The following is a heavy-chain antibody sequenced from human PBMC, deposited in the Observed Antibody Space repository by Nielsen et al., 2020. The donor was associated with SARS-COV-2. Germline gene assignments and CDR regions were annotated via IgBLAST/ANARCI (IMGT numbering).Heavy chain of an antibody. CDR2: ISGSGDDT. V-gene: IGHV3-23*01. J-gene: IGHJ6*03. CDR3: AKQIAATAAYYMDV. D-gene: IGHD6-13*01. CDR1: GFTFSDYY. Sequence: GGSLRLSCAVSGFTFSDYYMSWVRQAPGKGLEWVAGISGSGDDTNYADFVKGRFTISRDNSKSSVDLQLDSLTVEDTAVYYCAKQIAATAAYYMDVWGKGATVNVSS.